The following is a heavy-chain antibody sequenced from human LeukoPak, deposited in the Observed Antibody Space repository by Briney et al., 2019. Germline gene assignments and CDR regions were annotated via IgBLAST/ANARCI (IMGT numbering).Heavy chain of an antibody. CDR1: GFTFSSYA. V-gene: IGHV3-21*01. Sequence: PGGSLRLSCAASGFTFSSYAMSWVRQAPGKGLEWVSSISSSSSYIYYADSVKGRFTISRDNAKNSLYLQMNSLRAEDTAVYYCAREDDFDWLSETYYFDYWGQGTLVTVSS. D-gene: IGHD3-9*01. CDR2: ISSSSSYI. CDR3: AREDDFDWLSETYYFDY. J-gene: IGHJ4*02.